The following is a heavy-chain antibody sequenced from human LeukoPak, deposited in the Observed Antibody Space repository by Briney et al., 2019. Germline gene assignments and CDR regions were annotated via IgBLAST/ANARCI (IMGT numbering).Heavy chain of an antibody. D-gene: IGHD3-9*01. V-gene: IGHV3-23*01. CDR3: AKDVPHVLRYFDWSY. J-gene: IGHJ4*02. CDR1: GFTFSSYA. CDR2: ISGSGGST. Sequence: EGSLRLSCAASGFTFSSYAMSWVRQAPGKGLEWVSAISGSGGSTYYADSVKGRFTISRDISKNTLYLQMNSLRAEDTAVYYCAKDVPHVLRYFDWSYWGQGTLVTVSS.